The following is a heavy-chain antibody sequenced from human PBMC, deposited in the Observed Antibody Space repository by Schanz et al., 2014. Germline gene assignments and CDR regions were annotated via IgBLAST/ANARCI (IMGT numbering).Heavy chain of an antibody. CDR1: GFTFSSYA. Sequence: EVQLLESGGGLVQPGGSLRLSCAASGFTFSSYAMSWVRQAPGKGLEWVSALSGSGGSTYYADSVKGRFTISRDNSENTLYLQMNSLSADDTAVCYCAKGMGYCSGGTCYDYYYYGLDVWGRGTTVTVSS. CDR3: AKGMGYCSGGTCYDYYYYGLDV. D-gene: IGHD2-15*01. J-gene: IGHJ6*02. CDR2: LSGSGGST. V-gene: IGHV3-23*01.